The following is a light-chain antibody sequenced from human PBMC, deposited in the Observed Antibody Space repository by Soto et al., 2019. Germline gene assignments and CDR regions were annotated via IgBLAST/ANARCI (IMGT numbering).Light chain of an antibody. CDR3: QTWGTAYWE. V-gene: IGLV4-69*01. J-gene: IGLJ3*02. Sequence: QSVLTQSPSASASLGASVKLTCTLSSGHSSYAIAWYQQQPEKGPRYLMKLNSDGSHTKGDGIPDRFSGSSSGAERYLTISSLQSEDEADYYCQTWGTAYWEFGGGTKLTVL. CDR2: LNSDGSH. CDR1: SGHSSYA.